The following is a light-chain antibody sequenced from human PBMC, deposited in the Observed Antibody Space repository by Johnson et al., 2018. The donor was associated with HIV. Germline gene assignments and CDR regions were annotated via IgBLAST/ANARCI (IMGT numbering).Light chain of an antibody. CDR2: ENN. CDR3: GTWDSSLSGGGG. V-gene: IGLV1-51*02. Sequence: QSVLTQSPSVSAAPGQKVTISCSGSSSNIGNNYVSWYQQLPGTAPKLLIYENNKRPSGIPDRFSGSKSGTSATLGITGLQTGDEADYYCGTWDSSLSGGGGVGTGTKDTVL. CDR1: SSNIGNNY. J-gene: IGLJ1*01.